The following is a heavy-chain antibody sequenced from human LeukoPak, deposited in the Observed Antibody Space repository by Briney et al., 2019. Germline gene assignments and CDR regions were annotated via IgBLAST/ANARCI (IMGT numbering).Heavy chain of an antibody. Sequence: PSETLSLTCTVSGGSISRDYWSWIRQPPGKGLEWIGYIYYSGSTNYNPSLKSRVTISVDTSKNQFSLKLSSVTAADTAVYYCAREGSYSSSSPFDYWGQGTLVTVSS. CDR3: AREGSYSSSSPFDY. J-gene: IGHJ4*02. CDR1: GGSISRDY. D-gene: IGHD6-6*01. V-gene: IGHV4-59*01. CDR2: IYYSGST.